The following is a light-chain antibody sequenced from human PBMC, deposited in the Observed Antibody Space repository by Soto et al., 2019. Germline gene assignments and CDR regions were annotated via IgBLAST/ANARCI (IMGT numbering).Light chain of an antibody. CDR1: SSNIGTNY. CDR3: ATRDNSLSRWV. CDR2: CND. Sequence: QSLLTQLPSASRTPGQRVTISCSGSSSNIGTNYVYWYKQLPGTAPKLLIYCNDQRPSGVPDRLSGSKSGTSASLAISGLRSEDEADYYCATRDNSLSRWVFGGGTKVTVL. V-gene: IGLV1-47*02. J-gene: IGLJ3*02.